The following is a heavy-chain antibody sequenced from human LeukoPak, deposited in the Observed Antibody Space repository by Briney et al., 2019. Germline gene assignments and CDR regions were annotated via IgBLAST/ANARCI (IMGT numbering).Heavy chain of an antibody. CDR2: LSGDGGST. CDR1: GYTFDDYA. J-gene: IGHJ4*02. D-gene: IGHD1-1*01. CDR3: ASLETFDY. V-gene: IGHV3-43*02. Sequence: GGSLRLFCAVCGYTFDDYAMHWAREARGKGLEWVSLLSGDGGSTYYADSVKGRFTISRDNSKISLYLQMNSLRTEDTSLYYCASLETFDYWGQGTLVTVSS.